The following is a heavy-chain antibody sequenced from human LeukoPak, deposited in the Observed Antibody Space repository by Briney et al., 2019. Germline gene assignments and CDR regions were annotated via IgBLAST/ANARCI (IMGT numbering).Heavy chain of an antibody. CDR2: ISYDGSIP. D-gene: IGHD3-16*01. V-gene: IGHV3-30-3*01. CDR3: ARERGEGRTRNFDY. Sequence: GGSLRLSCAASGFTFSSYFVHWVRQAPGKGLDWVTTISYDGSIPYYSDSVKGRFTISRDNSKNTLYLQMNSLKPEDTAMYYCARERGEGRTRNFDYWGQGTLVTVSS. J-gene: IGHJ4*02. CDR1: GFTFSSYF.